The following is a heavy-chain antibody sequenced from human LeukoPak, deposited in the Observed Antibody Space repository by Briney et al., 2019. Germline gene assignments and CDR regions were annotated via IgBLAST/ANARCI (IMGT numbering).Heavy chain of an antibody. CDR3: ARVVKRIDPDAFDI. Sequence: PSETLSLTCTVSGGSISGYYWSWIRQPPGKGLEWIGYIYYSGSTNYNPSLKSRVTISVDTSKNQFSLKLSSVTAADTAMYYCARVVKRIDPDAFDIWGQGTMVTVSS. D-gene: IGHD2-15*01. CDR1: GGSISGYY. CDR2: IYYSGST. V-gene: IGHV4-59*01. J-gene: IGHJ3*02.